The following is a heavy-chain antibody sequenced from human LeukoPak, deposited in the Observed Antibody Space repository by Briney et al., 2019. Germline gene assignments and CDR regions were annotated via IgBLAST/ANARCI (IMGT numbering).Heavy chain of an antibody. CDR3: ARDEWELLGWFDP. D-gene: IGHD1-26*01. CDR2: ISSSGSTI. CDR1: GFTFSSYS. V-gene: IGHV3-48*04. J-gene: IGHJ5*02. Sequence: PGGSLRLSCAASGFTFSSYSMNWVRQAPGKGLEWVSYISSSGSTIYYADSVKGRFTISRDNAKNSLYLQMNSLRAEDTAVYYCARDEWELLGWFDPWGQGTLVTVSS.